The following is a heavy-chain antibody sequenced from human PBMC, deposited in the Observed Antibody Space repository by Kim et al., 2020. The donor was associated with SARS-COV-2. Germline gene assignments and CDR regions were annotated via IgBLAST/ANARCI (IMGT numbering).Heavy chain of an antibody. CDR1: GGTFSSYA. Sequence: SVKVSCKASGGTFSSYAISWVRQAPGQGLEWMGRIIPILGIANYAQKLQDRVTITADKSKSTAYMELSSLRSEDTAVYYCARRTYYYGSGSYPDYYGMDVWGQGTTVTVSS. V-gene: IGHV1-69*04. CDR2: IIPILGIA. J-gene: IGHJ6*02. D-gene: IGHD3-10*01. CDR3: ARRTYYYGSGSYPDYYGMDV.